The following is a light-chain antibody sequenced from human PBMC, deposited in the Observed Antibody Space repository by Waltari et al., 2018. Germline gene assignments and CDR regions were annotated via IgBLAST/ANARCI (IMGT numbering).Light chain of an antibody. CDR2: EVN. Sequence: QSALTQPASVSGSPGQSITLSCTGTSRDIGTYDLVSWYQQYPGKAPKLMIYEVNKRPSGLSDRFSGSKSGNTASLTISGLQAEDEADYYCCSYAGRVVFGGGTKLTVL. J-gene: IGLJ2*01. CDR1: SRDIGTYDL. CDR3: CSYAGRVV. V-gene: IGLV2-23*02.